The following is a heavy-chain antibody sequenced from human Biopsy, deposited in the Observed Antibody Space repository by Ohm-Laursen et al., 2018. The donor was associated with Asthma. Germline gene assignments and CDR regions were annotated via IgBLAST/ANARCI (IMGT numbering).Heavy chain of an antibody. J-gene: IGHJ4*02. CDR2: ITGSVGTT. V-gene: IGHV3-23*01. D-gene: IGHD6-19*01. CDR1: GFTFSSSA. Sequence: SLRLSCTASGFTFSSSAMSWVRQAPGKGLERVSAITGSVGTTYYADSVRGRFTISRDNSKSTLFLQMDSLSAEDTAVYYCAKDFRGIAVAGDRGFDYWGQGTLVTVSS. CDR3: AKDFRGIAVAGDRGFDY.